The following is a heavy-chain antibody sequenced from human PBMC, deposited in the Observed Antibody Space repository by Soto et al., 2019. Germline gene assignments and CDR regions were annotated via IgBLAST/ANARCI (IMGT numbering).Heavy chain of an antibody. CDR1: GYTFTSYG. CDR2: ISAYNGNT. Sequence: GASVKVSCKASGYTFTSYGISWVRQAPGQGLEWMGWISAYNGNTNYAQKLQGRVTMTTDTSTSTAYMELRSLRSDDTAVYYCARARITMVRGPLTGPHGMDVWGQGTTVTVSS. J-gene: IGHJ6*02. V-gene: IGHV1-18*04. D-gene: IGHD3-10*01. CDR3: ARARITMVRGPLTGPHGMDV.